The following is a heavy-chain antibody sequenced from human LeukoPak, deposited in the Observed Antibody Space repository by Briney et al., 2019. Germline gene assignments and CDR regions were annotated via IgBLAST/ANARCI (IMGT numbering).Heavy chain of an antibody. V-gene: IGHV4-59*01. CDR2: IYYSGST. CDR1: GGSISSYY. CDR3: ARVKQRGPTKDYYYYYYMDV. D-gene: IGHD5-24*01. Sequence: SESLSLTCTVSGGSISSYYWSWIRQPPGKGLEWIGYIYYSGSTNYNPSLKSRVTISVDTSKNQFSLKLSSVTAADTAVYYCARVKQRGPTKDYYYYYYMDVWGKGTTVTVSS. J-gene: IGHJ6*03.